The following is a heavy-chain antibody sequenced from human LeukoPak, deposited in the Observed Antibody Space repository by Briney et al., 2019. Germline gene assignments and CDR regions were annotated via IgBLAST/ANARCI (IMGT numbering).Heavy chain of an antibody. V-gene: IGHV4-39*07. CDR1: GGSISSNSHY. D-gene: IGHD6-19*01. J-gene: IGHJ5*02. CDR2: LYYSGST. Sequence: SETLSLTCTVSGGSISSNSHYWGWIRQPPGKGLEWIGSLYYSGSTYYNPSLKSRVTISVDTSKNQFSLKLSSVTAADTAVYYCAREEYSSGWNYQFDPWGQGTLVTVSS. CDR3: AREEYSSGWNYQFDP.